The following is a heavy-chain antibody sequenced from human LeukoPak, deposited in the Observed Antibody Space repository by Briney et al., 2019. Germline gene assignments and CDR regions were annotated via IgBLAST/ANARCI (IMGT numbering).Heavy chain of an antibody. CDR2: IRYDGTKT. CDR3: ARGHRIITGNSYYFDY. V-gene: IGHV3-30*02. D-gene: IGHD1-20*01. Sequence: GGSLRLSCSASKFRFSDYGMHWVRQAPGRGLEWVAFIRYDGTKTNYAESVRGRFTISRDNSKNTLYLQMNSLRADDTAVYYCARGHRIITGNSYYFDYWGQGTLVTVSS. J-gene: IGHJ4*02. CDR1: KFRFSDYG.